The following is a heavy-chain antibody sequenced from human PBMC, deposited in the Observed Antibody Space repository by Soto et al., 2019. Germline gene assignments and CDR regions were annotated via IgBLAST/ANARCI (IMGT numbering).Heavy chain of an antibody. V-gene: IGHV2-5*02. D-gene: IGHD2-2*01. CDR3: AHRRCSSTSCYGDAFDI. Sequence: QITLKESGPTLVKPTQTLTLTCTFSGFSLSTSGVGVGWIRPPPVKALDWLALIYWDDDKPYSPSLKSRLTITRDTSKNQVVLTMTTMDPVDTATSYCAHRRCSSTSCYGDAFDIWGQGTMVTVSS. CDR2: IYWDDDK. J-gene: IGHJ3*02. CDR1: GFSLSTSGVG.